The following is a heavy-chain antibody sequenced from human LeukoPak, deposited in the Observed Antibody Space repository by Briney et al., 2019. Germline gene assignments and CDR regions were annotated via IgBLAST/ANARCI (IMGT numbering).Heavy chain of an antibody. V-gene: IGHV4-39*07. CDR2: INHSGST. D-gene: IGHD5-24*01. CDR1: GGFISNSNYY. J-gene: IGHJ4*02. Sequence: SETLSLTCTVSGGFISNSNYYWGWIRQTPGKGLEWIGEINHSGSTNYNPSLKSRVTISVDSSKNQFSLKLSSVTAADTAVYYCARALGEMATIVYFDYWGQGTLVTVSS. CDR3: ARALGEMATIVYFDY.